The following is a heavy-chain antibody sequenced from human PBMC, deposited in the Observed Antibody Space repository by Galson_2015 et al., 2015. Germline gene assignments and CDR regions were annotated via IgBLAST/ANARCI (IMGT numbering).Heavy chain of an antibody. V-gene: IGHV2-70*01. CDR1: GLSLSTSGMS. CDR2: IDWGDDK. J-gene: IGHJ4*02. Sequence: PALVKPTQTLTLTCTFSGLSLSTSGMSVNWIRQPPGKALEWLALIDWGDDKYYTTSLKTRLTVSKDTSRNQVVLTMTSMDPVDTATYYCARMKNWAIDYWGQGTLVTVSS. CDR3: ARMKNWAIDY. D-gene: IGHD7-27*01.